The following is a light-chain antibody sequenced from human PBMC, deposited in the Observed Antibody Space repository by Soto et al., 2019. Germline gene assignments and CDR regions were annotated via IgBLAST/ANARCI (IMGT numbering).Light chain of an antibody. CDR3: MQGTHWTRT. J-gene: IGKJ1*01. V-gene: IGKV2-30*01. CDR1: QSLVYSDGNTY. Sequence: DVVMTQSPLSLPVTLGQPASISCRSSQSLVYSDGNTYLSWFQQRPGQSPRRLIYKVSNRDSGVLDRFSGSGSGTDFTLKISRVEAEDVGVYYCMQGTHWTRTFGQGTKVEIK. CDR2: KVS.